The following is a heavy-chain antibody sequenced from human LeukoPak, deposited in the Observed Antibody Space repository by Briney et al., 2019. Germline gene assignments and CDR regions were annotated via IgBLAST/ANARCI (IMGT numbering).Heavy chain of an antibody. CDR1: GFTFSNYD. V-gene: IGHV3-13*01. J-gene: IGHJ6*02. CDR3: TRWHYETSGYYPGNGMDV. CDR2: ISFAGDT. Sequence: PGGSLRLYCAASGFTFSNYDMHWVRQATGKGLEWVSAISFAGDTYYAGSVKGRFTISRENGKNSLYLQINSLRAEDTAVYHCTRWHYETSGYYPGNGMDVWGQGTTVIVSS. D-gene: IGHD3-22*01.